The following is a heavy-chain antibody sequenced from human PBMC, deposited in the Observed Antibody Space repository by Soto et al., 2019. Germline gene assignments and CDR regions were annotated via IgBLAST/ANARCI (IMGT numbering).Heavy chain of an antibody. V-gene: IGHV2-5*02. CDR3: AHRVLRTVFGLVTTTAIYFDF. CDR1: GFSLTTSGVG. D-gene: IGHD3-3*01. Sequence: QITLNESGPTQVKPRQTLTLTCTFSGFSLTTSGVGVGWIRQSPGKAPEWLALISWDDDKRYSPSLKRRLTITKDTPKNLVVLTMADLDPADTATYYCAHRVLRTVFGLVTTTAIYFDFWGQGTPVAVSS. J-gene: IGHJ4*02. CDR2: ISWDDDK.